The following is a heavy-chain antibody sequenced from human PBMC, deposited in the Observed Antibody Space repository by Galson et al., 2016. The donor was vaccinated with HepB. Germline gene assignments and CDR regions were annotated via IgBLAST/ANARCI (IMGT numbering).Heavy chain of an antibody. V-gene: IGHV3-49*04. CDR1: GFTFGDYD. Sequence: SLRLSCAASGFTFGDYDLIWVRQAPGKGLEWVGFIRSKAYGGTTDYAASVKGRFTISRDDSKSMAYLQMNSLKTEDTAVYYCNRGPCITMVPVPDYWGQGTLVTVSS. J-gene: IGHJ4*02. CDR3: NRGPCITMVPVPDY. D-gene: IGHD3-10*01. CDR2: IRSKAYGGTT.